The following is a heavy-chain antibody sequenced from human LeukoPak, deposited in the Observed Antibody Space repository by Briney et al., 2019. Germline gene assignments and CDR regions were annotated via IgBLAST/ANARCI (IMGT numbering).Heavy chain of an antibody. CDR2: ISSSSSYI. CDR1: GFTFSSYS. V-gene: IGHV3-21*01. Sequence: GGSLRLSCAASGFTFSSYSMNWVRQAPGKGLEWVSSISSSSSYIYYADSVKGRFTISRDNAKNSLYLQMNSLRAEDTAVYYCARVVPAAIPRDHAFDIWGQGTMVTVSS. J-gene: IGHJ3*02. CDR3: ARVVPAAIPRDHAFDI. D-gene: IGHD2-2*02.